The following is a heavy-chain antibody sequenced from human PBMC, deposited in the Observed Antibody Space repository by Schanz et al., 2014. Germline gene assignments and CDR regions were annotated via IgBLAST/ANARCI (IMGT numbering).Heavy chain of an antibody. Sequence: QVQLVQSGAEVKKPGSSMKVSCKASGGTFSTYPINWLRQAPGQGLEWMGRIIPILGIANYAQKFQGRVTITADKSTFTAYMDVSSLRSEDTAVYDCASSGAGYSSSWDFDYWGQGTLVTVSS. CDR3: ASSGAGYSSSWDFDY. V-gene: IGHV1-69*02. J-gene: IGHJ4*02. CDR2: IIPILGIA. D-gene: IGHD6-13*01. CDR1: GGTFSTYP.